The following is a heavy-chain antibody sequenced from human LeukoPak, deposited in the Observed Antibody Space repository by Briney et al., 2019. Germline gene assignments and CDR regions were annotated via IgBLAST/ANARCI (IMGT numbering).Heavy chain of an antibody. J-gene: IGHJ3*02. Sequence: SETLSLTCTVSGGSVSSGTYYWSWIRQPPGKGLEWIGYIYYSXXXNYNPSLKSRVTISVDTSKNQCSLKLSSVTTADTAVYYCARSTNLEAFDIWGQGTMVTVSS. D-gene: IGHD2-8*01. CDR2: IYYSXXX. CDR3: ARSTNLEAFDI. CDR1: GGSVSSGTYY. V-gene: IGHV4-61*01.